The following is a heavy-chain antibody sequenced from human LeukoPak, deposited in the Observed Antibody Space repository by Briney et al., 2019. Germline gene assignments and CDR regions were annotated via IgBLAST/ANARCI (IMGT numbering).Heavy chain of an antibody. CDR3: ATYTHWVAGDV. Sequence: GESLRLSCAASGFTFSDSWMSWVRQAPGKGLEWVANMNQDGSEKDYVDSVKGRFTISRDNARNSLYLQMSSLRTEDTAVYYCATYTHWVAGDVWGQGTTVTVSS. CDR1: GFTFSDSW. D-gene: IGHD3-16*01. V-gene: IGHV3-7*01. J-gene: IGHJ6*02. CDR2: MNQDGSEK.